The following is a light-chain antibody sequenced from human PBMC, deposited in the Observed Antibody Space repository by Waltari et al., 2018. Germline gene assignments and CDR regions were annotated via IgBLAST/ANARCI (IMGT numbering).Light chain of an antibody. Sequence: SPGERATLSCRASQSFTRYLAWYQHKPGQAPRLLIYDASTRAAGIADRFSGSGFGTDFTLTISRLEPEDSAVYYCQHYVRLPVTFGQGTKVEIK. CDR2: DAS. J-gene: IGKJ1*01. V-gene: IGKV3-20*01. CDR1: QSFTRY. CDR3: QHYVRLPVT.